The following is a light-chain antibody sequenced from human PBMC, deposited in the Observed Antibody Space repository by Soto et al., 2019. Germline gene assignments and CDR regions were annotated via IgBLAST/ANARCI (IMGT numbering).Light chain of an antibody. V-gene: IGKV3-20*01. Sequence: EIVLTQSPGTLSLSPGERATLSCRASQSVSSSYLAWYQQKPGQAPRLLIYGASSRATGIPDRFSGSGSGTDFTLTISRLEPEDFAVYYCQQSGSSPPTWTFGQGTKVDI. CDR1: QSVSSSY. CDR3: QQSGSSPPTWT. J-gene: IGKJ1*01. CDR2: GAS.